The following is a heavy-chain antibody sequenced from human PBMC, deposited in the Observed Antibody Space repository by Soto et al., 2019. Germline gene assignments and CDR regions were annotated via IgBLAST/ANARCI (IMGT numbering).Heavy chain of an antibody. Sequence: GGSLRLSCAASGFTFSSYGMHWVRQAPGKGLEWVAVIWYDGSNKYYADSVKGRFTISRDNSKNTLYLQMNSLRAEDTAVYYCVRDLIAAAGTLDYWGQGTLVTVSS. CDR1: GFTFSSYG. CDR2: IWYDGSNK. D-gene: IGHD6-13*01. J-gene: IGHJ4*02. V-gene: IGHV3-33*01. CDR3: VRDLIAAAGTLDY.